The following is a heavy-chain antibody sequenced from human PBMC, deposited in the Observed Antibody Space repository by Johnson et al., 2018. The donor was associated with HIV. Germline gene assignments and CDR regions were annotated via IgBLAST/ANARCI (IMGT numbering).Heavy chain of an antibody. CDR3: AKDRTMIVVVTIDAFDI. Sequence: VQLVESGGGVVQPGRSLRLSCAASGFTFSSYAMHWVRQAPGKGLEWVSAISGSGGSTYYADSVKGRFTISRDNSKNTLYLQMNSLRAEDTAVYYCAKDRTMIVVVTIDAFDIWGQGTMVTVSS. D-gene: IGHD3-22*01. V-gene: IGHV3-23*04. CDR1: GFTFSSYA. J-gene: IGHJ3*02. CDR2: ISGSGGST.